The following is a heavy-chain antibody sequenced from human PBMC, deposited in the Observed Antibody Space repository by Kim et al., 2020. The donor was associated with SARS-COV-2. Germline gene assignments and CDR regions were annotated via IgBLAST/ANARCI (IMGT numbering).Heavy chain of an antibody. Sequence: SETLSLTCTVSGGSISSSNYYWGWIRQPPGKGLEWIGSIFYNGNTYYNPSLKSRVTISIDRSKNQFSLKLSSVTAADTAVYHCARDRGAAAGHNWFDPWGPGTLVTVSS. CDR2: IFYNGNT. CDR3: ARDRGAAAGHNWFDP. J-gene: IGHJ5*02. D-gene: IGHD6-13*01. CDR1: GGSISSSNYY. V-gene: IGHV4-39*07.